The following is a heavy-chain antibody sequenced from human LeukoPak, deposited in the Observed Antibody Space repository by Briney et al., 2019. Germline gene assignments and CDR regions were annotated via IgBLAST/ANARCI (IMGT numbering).Heavy chain of an antibody. Sequence: SVKVSCKASGGTFSSYAISWVRQAPGQGLEWMGGIIPIFGSANYAQKFQGRVTITADESTSTAYMELSSLRSEDTAVYYCARGPFGVVIPYYYYYYMDVWGKGTTVTVSS. V-gene: IGHV1-69*13. CDR1: GGTFSSYA. CDR2: IIPIFGSA. CDR3: ARGPFGVVIPYYYYYYMDV. J-gene: IGHJ6*03. D-gene: IGHD3-3*01.